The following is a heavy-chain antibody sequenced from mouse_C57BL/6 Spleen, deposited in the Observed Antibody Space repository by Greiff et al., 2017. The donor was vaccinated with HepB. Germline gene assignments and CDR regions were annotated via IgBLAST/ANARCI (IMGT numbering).Heavy chain of an antibody. V-gene: IGHV1-55*01. CDR2: IYPGSGST. Sequence: VKLQESGAELVKPGASVKMSCKASGYTFTSYWITWVKQRPGQGLEWIGDIYPGSGSTNYNEKFKSKATLTVDTSSSTAYMQLSSLTSEDSAVYYCARARDYGGYFDVWGTGTTVTVSS. CDR3: ARARDYGGYFDV. D-gene: IGHD2-4*01. J-gene: IGHJ1*03. CDR1: GYTFTSYW.